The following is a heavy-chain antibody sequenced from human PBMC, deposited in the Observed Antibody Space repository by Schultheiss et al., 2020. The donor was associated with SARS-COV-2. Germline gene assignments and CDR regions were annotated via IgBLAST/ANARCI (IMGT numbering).Heavy chain of an antibody. J-gene: IGHJ6*02. V-gene: IGHV4-34*09. CDR2: IYHSGSA. Sequence: SETLSLTCAVYGGSFSGNYWSWIRQHQGKGLEWIGYIYHSGSAHYNPSLKSRPTISVDTSKNQFSLRLTSVTAADTAVYFCARHMTTVASYGMDVWGQGTTVTVSS. CDR1: GGSFSGNY. D-gene: IGHD4-11*01. CDR3: ARHMTTVASYGMDV.